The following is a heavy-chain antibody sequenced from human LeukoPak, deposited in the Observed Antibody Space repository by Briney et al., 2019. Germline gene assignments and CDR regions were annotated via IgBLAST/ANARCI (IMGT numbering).Heavy chain of an antibody. Sequence: GGSLRLSCAASGFTFSSYWMHWVRQAPGKGLVWVSRINSDGSSTSYADSVKGRFTISRDNAKNTLYLQMNSLRAEDTAVYYCARATTFGEYYYYYMDVWGKGTTVTVSS. CDR3: ARATTFGEYYYYYMDV. CDR2: INSDGSST. V-gene: IGHV3-74*01. CDR1: GFTFSSYW. J-gene: IGHJ6*03. D-gene: IGHD3-3*01.